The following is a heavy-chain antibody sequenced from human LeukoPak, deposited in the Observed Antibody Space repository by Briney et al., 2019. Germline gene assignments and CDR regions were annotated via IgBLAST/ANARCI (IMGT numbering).Heavy chain of an antibody. J-gene: IGHJ4*02. V-gene: IGHV3-23*01. CDR2: ISGSGGST. Sequence: GGSLRLSCAASGFTFNSYSMNWFRQAPGKGLEWVSAISGSGGSTYYADSVKGRFTISRDNSKNTLYLQMNSLRAEDTAVYYCAKDFGKVGATGFYWGQGTLVTVSS. D-gene: IGHD1-26*01. CDR3: AKDFGKVGATGFY. CDR1: GFTFNSYS.